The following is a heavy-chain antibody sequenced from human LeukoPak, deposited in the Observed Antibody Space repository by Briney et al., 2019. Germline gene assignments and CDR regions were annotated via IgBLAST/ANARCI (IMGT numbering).Heavy chain of an antibody. V-gene: IGHV4-34*01. CDR3: ARGPEANEYSSSSDFDY. J-gene: IGHJ4*02. CDR2: INHRGST. Sequence: PSETLSLTCAVYGGSFSGYYWSWIRQPPGEGLEWIGEINHRGSTNYNPSLKSRVTISVDTSKNQFSLRLSPVTAADTAVYYCARGPEANEYSSSSDFDYWGQGTLVTVSS. CDR1: GGSFSGYY. D-gene: IGHD6-6*01.